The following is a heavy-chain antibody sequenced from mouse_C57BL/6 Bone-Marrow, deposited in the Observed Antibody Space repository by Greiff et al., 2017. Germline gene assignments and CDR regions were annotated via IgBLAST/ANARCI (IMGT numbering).Heavy chain of an antibody. CDR2: IHPNSGST. V-gene: IGHV1-64*01. CDR3: ARFYYRYDLDY. D-gene: IGHD2-14*01. Sequence: QVQLQQPGPELVKPGASVKLSCKASGYTFTSYWMHWVKQRPGQGLEWIGMIHPNSGSTNYNEKFKSKATLTVDKSSSTAYMQLSSLTSEDSAVXYGARFYYRYDLDYWGQGTTLTVSS. J-gene: IGHJ2*01. CDR1: GYTFTSYW.